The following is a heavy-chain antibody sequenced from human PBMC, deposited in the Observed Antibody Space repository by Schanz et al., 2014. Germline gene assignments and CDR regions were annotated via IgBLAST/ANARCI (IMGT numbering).Heavy chain of an antibody. J-gene: IGHJ4*02. CDR2: ISPLLGVA. Sequence: QVHLVQSGAEVKEPGSSVKVSCKPSGGTFVTFFFTWVRQAPGQGPQWMGRISPLLGVANYAQEFQGRLTIPAYTSTSTAYMELSSLRSEDTAVYYCATCSGGTCHAKPVLDNWGQGTLVTVSS. CDR1: GGTFVTFF. V-gene: IGHV1-69*04. D-gene: IGHD2-15*01. CDR3: ATCSGGTCHAKPVLDN.